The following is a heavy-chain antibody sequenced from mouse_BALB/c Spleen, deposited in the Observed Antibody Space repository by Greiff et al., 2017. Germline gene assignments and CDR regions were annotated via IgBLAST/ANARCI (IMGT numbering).Heavy chain of an antibody. CDR1: GYTFTDYE. CDR3: TSYYGSSYYYAMDY. V-gene: IGHV1-15*01. Sequence: QVQLQQSGAELVRPGASVTLSSKASGYTFTDYEMHWVKQTPVHGLEWIGAIDPETGGTAYNQKFKGKATLTADKSSSTAYMELRSLTSEDSAVYYCTSYYGSSYYYAMDYWGQGTSVTVSS. CDR2: IDPETGGT. J-gene: IGHJ4*01. D-gene: IGHD1-1*01.